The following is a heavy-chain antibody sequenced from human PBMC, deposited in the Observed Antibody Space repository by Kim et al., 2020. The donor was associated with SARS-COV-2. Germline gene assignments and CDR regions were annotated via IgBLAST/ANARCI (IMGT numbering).Heavy chain of an antibody. CDR3: AREEAVVTAPHPPFDY. CDR2: IKQDGSEK. V-gene: IGHV3-7*03. CDR1: GFTFSSYW. Sequence: GGSLRLSCAASGFTFSSYWMSWVRQAPGKGLEWVANIKQDGSEKYYVDSVKGRFTISRDNAKNSLYLQMNSLRAEDTAVYYCAREEAVVTAPHPPFDYWGQGTLVTVSS. D-gene: IGHD2-21*02. J-gene: IGHJ4*02.